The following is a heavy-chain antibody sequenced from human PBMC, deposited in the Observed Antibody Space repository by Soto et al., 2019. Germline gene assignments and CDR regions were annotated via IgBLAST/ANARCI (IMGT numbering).Heavy chain of an antibody. J-gene: IGHJ6*02. D-gene: IGHD5-18*01. Sequence: PGGSLRLSCAASGFTFSSYSMNWVRQAPGKGLEWVSSISSSSSYIYYADSVKGRFTISRDNAKNSLYLQMNSLRAEDTAVYYCARDLSPRGYSYGYNYGMDVWGQGPTVTVSS. V-gene: IGHV3-21*01. CDR3: ARDLSPRGYSYGYNYGMDV. CDR1: GFTFSSYS. CDR2: ISSSSSYI.